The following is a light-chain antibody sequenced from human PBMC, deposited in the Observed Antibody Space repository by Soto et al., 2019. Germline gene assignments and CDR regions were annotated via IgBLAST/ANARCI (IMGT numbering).Light chain of an antibody. CDR2: RDS. V-gene: IGLV1-47*01. CDR3: AAWDDSLSGRV. J-gene: IGLJ3*02. CDR1: SPNMGSNY. Sequence: QAVVTQPPSASGTPGQRVTISCSGSSPNMGSNYVYWYQQLPGTAPKLLIYRDSQRPSGVPDRFSGSKSGASASLVISGLRSEDEADYYCAAWDDSLSGRVFGGGTKLTVL.